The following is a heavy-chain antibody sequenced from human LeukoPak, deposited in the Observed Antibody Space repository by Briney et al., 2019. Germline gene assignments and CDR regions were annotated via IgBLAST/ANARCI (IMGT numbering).Heavy chain of an antibody. CDR1: GYTFTGYY. V-gene: IGHV1-2*04. Sequence: ASVKVSCKASGYTFTGYYMHWVRQAPGQGLEWMGWINPNSGGTNYAQKFQGWVTMTRDTSISTAYMELSSLRSEDTAMYYCASDRTIAAAVDPFDIWGQGTMVTVSS. CDR2: INPNSGGT. D-gene: IGHD6-13*01. CDR3: ASDRTIAAAVDPFDI. J-gene: IGHJ3*02.